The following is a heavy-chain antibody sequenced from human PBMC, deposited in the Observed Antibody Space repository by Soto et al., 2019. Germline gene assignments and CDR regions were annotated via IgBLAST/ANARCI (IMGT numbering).Heavy chain of an antibody. D-gene: IGHD1-1*01. V-gene: IGHV3-23*01. CDR1: GFTFSIYA. Sequence: WGALRVSCAPSGFTFSIYAMSGVREAPGKGLEWVSAISGRGQSTYYADSVKGRFTISRDSSKDTLYLQSNRLRDEDTAGYSCAKCASNDNLVDY. CDR3: AKCASNDNLVDY. CDR2: ISGRGQST. J-gene: IGHJ4*01.